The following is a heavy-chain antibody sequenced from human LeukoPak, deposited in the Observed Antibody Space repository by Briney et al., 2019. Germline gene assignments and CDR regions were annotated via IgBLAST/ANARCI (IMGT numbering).Heavy chain of an antibody. CDR3: AREWCRGDSCYRIFDY. Sequence: PGGSLRLSCAASGFTFSSHWMSWVRQAPGKGLEWVANIKQDGSEKYYVGSVKGRFTISRDNAKNSLYLQMNSLRADETAVYYCAREWCRGDSCYRIFDYWGQGTLVTVSS. D-gene: IGHD2-15*01. V-gene: IGHV3-7*05. CDR2: IKQDGSEK. J-gene: IGHJ4*02. CDR1: GFTFSSHW.